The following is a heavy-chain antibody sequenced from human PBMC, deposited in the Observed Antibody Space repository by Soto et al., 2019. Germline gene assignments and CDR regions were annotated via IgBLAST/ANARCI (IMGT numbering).Heavy chain of an antibody. D-gene: IGHD3-16*02. CDR3: AREIVTLALAAVPPFEP. CDR1: GYTFTSYY. Sequence: ASVKVSCKASGYTFTSYYMHWVRQAPGQGLEWMGIINPSGGSTSYAQKFQGRVTMTRDTSTSTLYMELSRLRSDDTAVYYCAREIVTLALAAVPPFEPWGQGTLVTVSS. V-gene: IGHV1-46*01. J-gene: IGHJ5*02. CDR2: INPSGGST.